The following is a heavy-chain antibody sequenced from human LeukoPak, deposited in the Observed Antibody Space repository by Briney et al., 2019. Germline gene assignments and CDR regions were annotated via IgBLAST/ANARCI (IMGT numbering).Heavy chain of an antibody. V-gene: IGHV3-23*01. CDR2: ISGSGGST. D-gene: IGHD6-19*01. Sequence: GGSLRLSCAASGFTFSSYAMSWVRQAPGKGLECVSAISGSGGSTYYADSVKGRFTISRDNSKKTLYLQMNSLRAEDTAVYYCAKDQEVSSGWYRGYDYWGQGTLVTVSS. J-gene: IGHJ4*02. CDR1: GFTFSSYA. CDR3: AKDQEVSSGWYRGYDY.